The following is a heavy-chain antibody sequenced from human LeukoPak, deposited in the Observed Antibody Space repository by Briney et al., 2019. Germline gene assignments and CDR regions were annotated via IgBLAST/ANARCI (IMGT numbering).Heavy chain of an antibody. Sequence: ASVKVSCKASGYTFTSYYMHWVRQAPGQGLEWMGIINPSGGSTSYAQKFQGRVTMTRDTSTSTVYMELSSLRSEDTAVYYCAREYCSGGSCALGRYYYYYGMDVWGQGTTVTVSS. CDR2: INPSGGST. CDR1: GYTFTSYY. D-gene: IGHD2-15*01. V-gene: IGHV1-46*01. CDR3: AREYCSGGSCALGRYYYYYGMDV. J-gene: IGHJ6*02.